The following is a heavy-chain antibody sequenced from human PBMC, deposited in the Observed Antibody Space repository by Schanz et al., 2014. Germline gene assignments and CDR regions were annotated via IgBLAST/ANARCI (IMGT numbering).Heavy chain of an antibody. Sequence: QVQLVESGGGVVQPGRSLRLSCAASGFSFDKYGMHWVRQAPGKGLEWVAHISFDGGKTYYADSVKGRFTISRDNTKNTLFLQMNNLRPEDTAMYFCARVGRDYISSSVLDSLHYWGQGSLVTVS. J-gene: IGHJ4*02. CDR2: ISFDGGKT. V-gene: IGHV3-30*19. D-gene: IGHD6-6*01. CDR1: GFSFDKYG. CDR3: ARVGRDYISSSVLDSLHY.